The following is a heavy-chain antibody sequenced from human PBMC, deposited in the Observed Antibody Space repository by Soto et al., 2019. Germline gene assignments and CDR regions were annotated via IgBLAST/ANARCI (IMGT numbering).Heavy chain of an antibody. V-gene: IGHV6-1*01. Sequence: SQTLSLTCAISGDSVSSSSVTWNWIRQSPSRGLEWLGRTYYRSKWYNDYAESVKSRITINPDTSKNTLYLQMNSLRAEDTAVYYCSGDSSGWHLDYWGQGTLVTVSS. D-gene: IGHD6-19*01. CDR3: SGDSSGWHLDY. CDR1: GDSVSSSSVT. J-gene: IGHJ4*02. CDR2: TYYRSKWYN.